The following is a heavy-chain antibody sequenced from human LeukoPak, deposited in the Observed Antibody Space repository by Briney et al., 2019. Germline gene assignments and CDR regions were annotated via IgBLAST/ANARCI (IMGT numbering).Heavy chain of an antibody. Sequence: PGGSLRLSCAASGFTFSSYEMNWVRQAPGKGLEWVSYISSSGSTIYYADSVKGRFTISRDNAKNSLYLQMNSLRAEDTAVYYCARSQSTPKPNDFWSGLGYYYYYMDVWGKGTTVTVSS. CDR3: ARSQSTPKPNDFWSGLGYYYYYMDV. J-gene: IGHJ6*03. D-gene: IGHD3-3*01. V-gene: IGHV3-48*03. CDR1: GFTFSSYE. CDR2: ISSSGSTI.